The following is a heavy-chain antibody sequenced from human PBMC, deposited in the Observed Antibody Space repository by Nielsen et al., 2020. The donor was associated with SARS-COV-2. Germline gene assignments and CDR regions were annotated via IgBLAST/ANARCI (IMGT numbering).Heavy chain of an antibody. CDR2: FDPEDGET. CDR3: ATAFPIEMATILYY. D-gene: IGHD5-24*01. J-gene: IGHJ4*02. CDR1: GYTFTSYD. V-gene: IGHV1-24*01. Sequence: ASVKVSCKASGYTFTSYDINWVRQATGQGLEWMGGFDPEDGETIYAQKFQGRVTMTEDTSTDTAYMELSSLRSEDTAVYYCATAFPIEMATILYYWGQGTLVTVSS.